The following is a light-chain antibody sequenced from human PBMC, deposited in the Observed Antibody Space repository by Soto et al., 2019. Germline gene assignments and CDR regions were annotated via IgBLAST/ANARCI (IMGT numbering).Light chain of an antibody. CDR3: QQRSKWPVT. CDR1: QSIGST. Sequence: EIVLTQSPDTLSSSPGERAIFSCRTSQSIGSTLAWYQHKPGQAPRLLIYDASKRATGIPARFSGSGSGTDFTLTISSLEPEDFAVYFCQQRSKWPVTFGPGTTVDIK. V-gene: IGKV3-11*01. J-gene: IGKJ3*01. CDR2: DAS.